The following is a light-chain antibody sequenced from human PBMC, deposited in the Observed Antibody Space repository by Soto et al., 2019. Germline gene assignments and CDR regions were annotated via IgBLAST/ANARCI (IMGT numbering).Light chain of an antibody. CDR2: DIS. CDR3: QQYNSYST. V-gene: IGKV3-15*01. Sequence: EIVMTQSPGTLSLSPGERATLSCRASQSVSSRLAWYQQKPGQAPRLLIYDISTRATGVPARFSGSGSGTEFTLTISSLQPDDFATYYCQQYNSYSTFGQGTKVDIK. J-gene: IGKJ1*01. CDR1: QSVSSR.